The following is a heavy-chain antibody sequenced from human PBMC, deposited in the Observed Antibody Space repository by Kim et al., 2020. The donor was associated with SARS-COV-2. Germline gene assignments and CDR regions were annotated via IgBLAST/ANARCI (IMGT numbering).Heavy chain of an antibody. Sequence: GGSLRLSCAASGFTFSRNAMNWVRQAPGKGLEWVAYISASSGAINYADSVTGRFTVSSENAKQSISLQMNSLRYEDKATYDCARDLSHGSTYYYYFDSWG. D-gene: IGHD3-22*01. CDR2: ISASSGAI. J-gene: IGHJ4*01. V-gene: IGHV3-48*02. CDR1: GFTFSRNA. CDR3: ARDLSHGSTYYYYFDS.